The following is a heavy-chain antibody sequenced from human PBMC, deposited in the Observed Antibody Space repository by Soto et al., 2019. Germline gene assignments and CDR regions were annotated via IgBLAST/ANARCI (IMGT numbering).Heavy chain of an antibody. CDR3: ARNNGRENYYDSSGYWYYFDY. V-gene: IGHV4-34*01. CDR2: INHSGST. CDR1: GGSFSSYY. D-gene: IGHD3-22*01. Sequence: SDTLALTCAVYGGSFSSYYWAGIRQPTGTGLEWIGEINHSGSTNYNPSLKSRVTISVDTSKNQFSLKLSSVTVADTAVYYCARNNGRENYYDSSGYWYYFDYWGQGTLVTVSS. J-gene: IGHJ4*02.